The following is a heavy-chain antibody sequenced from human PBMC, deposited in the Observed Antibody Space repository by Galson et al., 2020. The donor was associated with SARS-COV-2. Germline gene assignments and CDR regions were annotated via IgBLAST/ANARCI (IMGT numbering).Heavy chain of an antibody. CDR1: GFTFSSYA. V-gene: IGHV3-30-3*01. CDR3: ARDGGGYFDL. J-gene: IGHJ2*01. Sequence: TWGSLRLSCAASGFTFSSYAMHWVRQAPGKGLEWVAVISYDGSKKYYADAVKGRFTISRDNSKNTLYLQMNSLRAEDKAVYYCARDGGGYFDLWGRGTLVTVSS. D-gene: IGHD3-10*01. CDR2: ISYDGSKK.